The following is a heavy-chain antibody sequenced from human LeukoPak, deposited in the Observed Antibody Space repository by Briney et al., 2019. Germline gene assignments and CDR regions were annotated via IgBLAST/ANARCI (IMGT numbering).Heavy chain of an antibody. CDR1: GFTFSSYS. CDR3: ARGIAARTTYYYMDV. V-gene: IGHV3-21*01. CDR2: ISSSSSYI. Sequence: GGSLRLSCAASGFTFSSYSMNWVRQAPGKGLEWVSSISSSSSYIYYADSVKGRFTISRDNAKNSLYLQMNSLRAEDTAVYYCARGIAARTTYYYMDVWAKGPRSPSP. D-gene: IGHD6-6*01. J-gene: IGHJ6*03.